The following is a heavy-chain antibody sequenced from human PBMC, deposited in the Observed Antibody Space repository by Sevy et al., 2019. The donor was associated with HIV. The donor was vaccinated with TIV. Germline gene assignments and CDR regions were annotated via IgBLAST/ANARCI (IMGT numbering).Heavy chain of an antibody. D-gene: IGHD3-22*01. J-gene: IGHJ4*02. CDR1: GGSISSYY. CDR3: ARHSSGYYYDY. V-gene: IGHV4-59*01. Sequence: SETLSLTCTVSGGSISSYYWSWIRQPPGKGLERIGYIYYSGSTNYNPSLKSRVTISVDTSKNQFSLKLSSVTAADTAVYYCARHSSGYYYDYWGQGTLVTVSS. CDR2: IYYSGST.